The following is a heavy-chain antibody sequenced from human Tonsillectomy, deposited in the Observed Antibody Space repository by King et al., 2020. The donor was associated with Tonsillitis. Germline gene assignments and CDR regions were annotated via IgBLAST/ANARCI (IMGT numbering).Heavy chain of an antibody. J-gene: IGHJ3*01. D-gene: IGHD3-22*01. CDR2: ITSTSSYI. V-gene: IGHV3-21*01. Sequence: EVQLVESGGGLVKPGGSLRLSCAPSGFTFNRFNMNWVRQAPGKGLEWVSSITSTSSYIYYADSVKGRFTISRDNAKNSLYLQMTSLGAEDTAVYYCARDKGAHYYDRTRGAFDVWGQGTMVTVSS. CDR1: GFTFNRFN. CDR3: ARDKGAHYYDRTRGAFDV.